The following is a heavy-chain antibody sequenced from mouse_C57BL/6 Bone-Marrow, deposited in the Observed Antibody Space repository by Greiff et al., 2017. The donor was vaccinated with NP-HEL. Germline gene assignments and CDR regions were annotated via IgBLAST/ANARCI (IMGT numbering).Heavy chain of an antibody. Sequence: EVQLQQSGAELVRPGASVKLSCTASGFNIKDDYMHWVKQRPEQGLEWIGWIDPENGDTEYASKFQGKATITADTSSNTAYLQLSSLTSEDTAVYYCTAYYFDCWGQGTTLTVSS. CDR2: IDPENGDT. CDR3: TAYYFDC. J-gene: IGHJ2*01. V-gene: IGHV14-4*01. CDR1: GFNIKDDY. D-gene: IGHD6-5*01.